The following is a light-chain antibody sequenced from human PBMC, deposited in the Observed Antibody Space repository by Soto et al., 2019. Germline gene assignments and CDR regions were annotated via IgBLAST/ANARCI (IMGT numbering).Light chain of an antibody. V-gene: IGLV2-8*01. J-gene: IGLJ2*01. CDR3: QSYDTFLSAVV. CDR1: SSDVGGYNY. CDR2: EVN. Sequence: QSVLTQPPSASGSPGQSVAISCTGTSSDVGGYNYVSWYQQHPGKAPKLMIYEVNKRPSGVPDRFSGSKSGNTASLTVSGLQAEDEADYYCQSYDTFLSAVVFGGGTKVTVL.